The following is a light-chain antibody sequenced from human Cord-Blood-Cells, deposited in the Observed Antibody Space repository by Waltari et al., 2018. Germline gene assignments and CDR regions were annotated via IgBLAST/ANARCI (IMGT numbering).Light chain of an antibody. V-gene: IGLV2-23*01. Sequence: QSALTQPASVSGSPGPSITISCTGTSSDVGSYNLVSWYQQHPVKAPKLMIYEGSKRPSGVSKRFSGSKSGNTASLTISGLQAEDEADYYCCSYAGSSTWVFGGGTKLTVL. CDR3: CSYAGSSTWV. J-gene: IGLJ3*02. CDR2: EGS. CDR1: SSDVGSYNL.